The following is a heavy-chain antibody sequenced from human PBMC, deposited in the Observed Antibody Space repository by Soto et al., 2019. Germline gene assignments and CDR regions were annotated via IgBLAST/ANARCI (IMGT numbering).Heavy chain of an antibody. J-gene: IGHJ5*02. CDR3: ATAGVVTSPAGGWFNP. CDR2: IKSKSDGGTT. V-gene: IGHV3-15*01. CDR1: GFSCYYAW. Sequence: EVQLVESGGGSVKPGGSLRLSCAASGFSCYYAWMRWVRQAPGKGLEWVGRIKSKSDGGTTDYAAPVKGRFTISRADSKSTVYLQMDSLRIEDTAVYYCATAGVVTSPAGGWFNPWGQGALVSVSS. D-gene: IGHD2-2*01.